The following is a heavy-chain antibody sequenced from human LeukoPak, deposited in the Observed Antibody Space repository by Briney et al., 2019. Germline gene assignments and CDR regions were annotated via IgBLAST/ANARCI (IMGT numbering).Heavy chain of an antibody. V-gene: IGHV5-51*01. CDR2: IYPGDSDT. Sequence: GESLKISCKGSGYSFTSYWIGWVRQMPGKGLEWMGIIYPGDSDTRYSPSFQGQVTISADKSISTAYLQWSSLKASDTAMYYCARLGRRGNCGGDCFFAFDIWGQGTMVTVSS. J-gene: IGHJ3*02. CDR3: ARLGRRGNCGGDCFFAFDI. D-gene: IGHD2-21*02. CDR1: GYSFTSYW.